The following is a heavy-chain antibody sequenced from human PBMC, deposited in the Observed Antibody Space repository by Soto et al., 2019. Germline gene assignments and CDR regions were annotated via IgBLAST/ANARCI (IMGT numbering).Heavy chain of an antibody. J-gene: IGHJ5*02. Sequence: SETLSLTCTVAGASISDYFWTWIRQPPGKGLEWIGYFYYTGTTHFNPSLKSRVSMSVDTSKNQFSLKLTSVTSADTAVYYCARAAAADPWGQGTQVTVSS. D-gene: IGHD2-2*01. CDR2: FYYTGTT. CDR1: GASISDYF. CDR3: ARAAAADP. V-gene: IGHV4-59*01.